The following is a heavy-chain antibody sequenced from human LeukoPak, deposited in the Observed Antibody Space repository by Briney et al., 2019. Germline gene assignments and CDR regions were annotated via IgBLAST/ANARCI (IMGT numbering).Heavy chain of an antibody. CDR2: TYYRSKWFS. CDR3: ASRSPASLTFDI. CDR1: GDSVSNNSAT. J-gene: IGHJ3*02. Sequence: SQTLSLTCAISGDSVSNNSATWNWIRQSPSRGLEWLRRTYYRSKWFSDYAVSLKSRITVTPDTSKNQFSLQLNSVTPEDTAVYYCASRSPASLTFDIWGQGTMVTVSS. D-gene: IGHD3-3*02. V-gene: IGHV6-1*01.